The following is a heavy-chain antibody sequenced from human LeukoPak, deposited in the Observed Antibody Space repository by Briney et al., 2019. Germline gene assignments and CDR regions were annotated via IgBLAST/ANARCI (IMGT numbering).Heavy chain of an antibody. V-gene: IGHV1-2*02. J-gene: IGHJ4*02. CDR2: INPNSGGT. CDR1: GYTFTANF. D-gene: IGHD3-22*01. CDR3: ARVANYYDSSGYYLYYFDY. Sequence: GASVKVSCKASGYTFTANFMHWVRQAPGQGLGWMGWINPNSGGTNYGKKFQGRVTMTRDTSISTAYMELSRLRSDDTAVYYCARVANYYDSSGYYLYYFDYWGQGTLVTVSS.